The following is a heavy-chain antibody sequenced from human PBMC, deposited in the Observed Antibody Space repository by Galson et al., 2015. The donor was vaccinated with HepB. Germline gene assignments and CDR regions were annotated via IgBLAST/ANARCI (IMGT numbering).Heavy chain of an antibody. J-gene: IGHJ6*03. CDR2: IYSGGST. V-gene: IGHV3-53*01. Sequence: SLRLSCAASGFTVSSNYMSWVRQAPGKGLEWVSVIYSGGSTYYADSVKGRFTISRDNSKNTLYLQMNSLRAEDTAVYYCARDAVTHCDFWSGYPHASYYYYMDVWGKGTTVTVSS. CDR3: ARDAVTHCDFWSGYPHASYYYYMDV. CDR1: GFTVSSNY. D-gene: IGHD3-3*01.